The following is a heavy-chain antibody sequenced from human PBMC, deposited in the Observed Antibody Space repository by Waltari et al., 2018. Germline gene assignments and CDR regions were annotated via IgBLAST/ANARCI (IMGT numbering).Heavy chain of an antibody. CDR3: ATSRDAAGND. CDR1: GFTFTNYW. V-gene: IGHV3-7*01. J-gene: IGHJ4*02. D-gene: IGHD6-13*01. Sequence: EVQLVESGGGLVQPGGSLRLSCATSGFTFTNYWMSWVHQAPGKGLEWLANINHDGSGKFFLGSVKGRFTISRDNAKKSVYLQMNSLTGEDTAVYYCATSRDAAGNDWGQGTLVTVSS. CDR2: INHDGSGK.